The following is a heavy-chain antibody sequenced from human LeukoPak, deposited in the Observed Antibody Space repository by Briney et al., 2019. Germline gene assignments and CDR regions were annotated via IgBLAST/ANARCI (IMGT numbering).Heavy chain of an antibody. CDR2: ISAYNGNT. D-gene: IGHD6-13*01. CDR1: GYTFTSYG. CDR3: ARDNEQQLALDY. J-gene: IGHJ4*02. Sequence: ASVKVSCKASGYTFTSYGISWVRQAPGQGLEWMGWISAYNGNTNYAQKLQGRVTMTTDTYTSTAYMELRSLRSDDTAVYYCARDNEQQLALDYWGQGTLVTVSS. V-gene: IGHV1-18*01.